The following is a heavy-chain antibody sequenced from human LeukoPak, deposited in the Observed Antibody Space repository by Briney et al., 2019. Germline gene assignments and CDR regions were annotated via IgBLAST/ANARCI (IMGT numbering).Heavy chain of an antibody. CDR1: GRPFSGYY. CDR2: INHSGSF. J-gene: IGHJ5*02. V-gene: IGHV4-34*01. CDR3: ARVTYCTTTSCHPLGWFDP. D-gene: IGHD2-8*01. Sequence: PSETLSLTCAVYGRPFSGYYWSWIRQAPGKGLEWIGEINHSGSFNYNPSLKSRLLILVDTSKNQFSLKLSSVTAADTAVYYCARVTYCTTTSCHPLGWFDPWGQGTLVTVSS.